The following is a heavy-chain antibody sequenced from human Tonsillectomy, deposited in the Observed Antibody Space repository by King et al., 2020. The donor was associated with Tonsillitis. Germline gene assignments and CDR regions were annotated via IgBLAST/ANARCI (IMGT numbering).Heavy chain of an antibody. D-gene: IGHD6-6*01. Sequence: VQLQESGPGLVEPSQTLSLTCTVSGGSISSANYFWSWIRQHPGKGLEWIGYIHYSGSAYYNPSLKSRVTISVDTSKSQFSLKVRSVTAADTAVYYCAREVITAVVSDAFDIWGQGTMVTVSS. CDR1: GGSISSANYF. V-gene: IGHV4-31*03. J-gene: IGHJ3*02. CDR3: AREVITAVVSDAFDI. CDR2: IHYSGSA.